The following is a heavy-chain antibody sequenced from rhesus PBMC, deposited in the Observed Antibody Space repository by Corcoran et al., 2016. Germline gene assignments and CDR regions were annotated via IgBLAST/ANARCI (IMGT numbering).Heavy chain of an antibody. CDR1: GGSISGGDY. CDR2: IYGNSANS. D-gene: IGHD6-31*01. CDR3: ARHSSGWYVY. V-gene: IGHV4-143*01. Sequence: QVQLQESGPGLVKPSETLSLTCTGSGGSISGGDYLGWIRQHPGQGLEWIGDIYGNSANSYYSPSLKSRVTISKDTSKNQVSLTLSSVTAADTAVYYCARHSSGWYVYWGQGVLVTVSS. J-gene: IGHJ4*01.